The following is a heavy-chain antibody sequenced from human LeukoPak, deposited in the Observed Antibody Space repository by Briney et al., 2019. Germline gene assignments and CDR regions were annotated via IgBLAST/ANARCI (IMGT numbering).Heavy chain of an antibody. CDR2: IKSKTDGGTT. Sequence: GGSLRLSCAASGFSFTSTWMNWVRQAPGKGLEWVGRIKSKTDGGTTDYAASVKGRFTISRDDSKNTLYLQMSSLKTEDTAIYHCATIRGGYYYGMDGWGRGTTVTVSS. V-gene: IGHV3-15*01. CDR3: ATIRGGYYYGMDG. J-gene: IGHJ6*02. CDR1: GFSFTSTW. D-gene: IGHD3-16*01.